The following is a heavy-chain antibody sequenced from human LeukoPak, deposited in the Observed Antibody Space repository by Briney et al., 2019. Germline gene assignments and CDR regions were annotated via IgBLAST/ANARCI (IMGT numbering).Heavy chain of an antibody. V-gene: IGHV1-69*13. D-gene: IGHD6-13*01. CDR1: GGTFSSYA. CDR2: IIPIFGTA. J-gene: IGHJ4*02. Sequence: SVKVSCKASGGTFSSYAISWVRQAPGQGLEWMVGIIPIFGTANYAQKSQGRVTITADDSTSTAYMELSSLRSEDTAVYYCVKAAGTPPTPYFDSWGQENLVTASS. CDR3: VKAAGTPPTPYFDS.